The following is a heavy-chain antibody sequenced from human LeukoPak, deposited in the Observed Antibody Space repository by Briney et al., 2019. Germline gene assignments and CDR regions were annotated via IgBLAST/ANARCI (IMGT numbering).Heavy chain of an antibody. CDR2: ISYDGSNK. D-gene: IGHD1-26*01. Sequence: GRSLRLSCAASGFTFSSYAMHWVRQAPGKGLEWVAVISYDGSNKYYADSVKGRFTIFRDNSKNSLYLQMNSLRAEDTAVYYCARDQVGATGFDPWGQGTLVTVSS. CDR3: ARDQVGATGFDP. J-gene: IGHJ5*02. CDR1: GFTFSSYA. V-gene: IGHV3-30-3*01.